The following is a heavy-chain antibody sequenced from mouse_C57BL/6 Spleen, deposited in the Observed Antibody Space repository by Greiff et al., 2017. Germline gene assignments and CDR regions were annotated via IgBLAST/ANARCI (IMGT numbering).Heavy chain of an antibody. CDR2: IYPSDSET. J-gene: IGHJ1*03. CDR1: GYTFTSYW. D-gene: IGHD1-1*01. V-gene: IGHV1-61*01. CDR3: ARDYYGSSYWWYFDV. Sequence: QVQLQQPGAELVRPGSSVKLSCKASGYTFTSYWMDWVKQRPGQGLEWIGNIYPSDSETHYNQKFKDKATLTVDKSSSTAYMQLSSLTSEDSAVYYCARDYYGSSYWWYFDVWGTGTTVTVSS.